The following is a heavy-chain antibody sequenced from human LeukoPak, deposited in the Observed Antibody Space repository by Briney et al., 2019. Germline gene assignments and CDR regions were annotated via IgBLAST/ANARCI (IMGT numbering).Heavy chain of an antibody. V-gene: IGHV4-59*01. D-gene: IGHD5-24*01. J-gene: IGHJ4*02. CDR3: ARDRYGDGFAHFDY. Sequence: SETLSLTCSVSAGSISSYSWSWIRQPPGKGLEWIGYIDYSGSSNYNPSLKSRVTISADPSKNQFSLKLTSVTAADTAVYYCARDRYGDGFAHFDYWGQGALVTVSS. CDR1: AGSISSYS. CDR2: IDYSGSS.